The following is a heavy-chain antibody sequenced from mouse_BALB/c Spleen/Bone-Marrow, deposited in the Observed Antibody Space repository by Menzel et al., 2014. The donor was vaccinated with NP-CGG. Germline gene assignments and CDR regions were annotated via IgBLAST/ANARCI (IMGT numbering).Heavy chain of an antibody. CDR3: ARDGNYPAWFAY. Sequence: QVQLQQSGAELARPGASVKLSCKASGYTFTSYWMQWVKQRPGQGLEWIGAIYPGDGDTRYTQKFKGKATLTADKSSSTAYVQLSSLASEDSAVYYCARDGNYPAWFAYWGQGTLVTVSA. CDR1: GYTFTSYW. D-gene: IGHD2-1*01. V-gene: IGHV1-87*01. CDR2: IYPGDGDT. J-gene: IGHJ3*01.